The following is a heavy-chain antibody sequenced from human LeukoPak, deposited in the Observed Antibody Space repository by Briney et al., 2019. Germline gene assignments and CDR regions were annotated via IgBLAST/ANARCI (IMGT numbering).Heavy chain of an antibody. J-gene: IGHJ4*02. CDR2: MNPNSGNT. CDR1: GYTFTSYD. V-gene: IGHV1-8*01. Sequence: ASVKVSCKASGYTFTSYDINWVRHATGQGLEWMGWMNPNSGNTGYAQKFQGRVTMTRNTSISTAYMELSSLRSEDTAVYYCARGTPNCGGDCYVIDYWGQGTLVTVSS. CDR3: ARGTPNCGGDCYVIDY. D-gene: IGHD2-21*02.